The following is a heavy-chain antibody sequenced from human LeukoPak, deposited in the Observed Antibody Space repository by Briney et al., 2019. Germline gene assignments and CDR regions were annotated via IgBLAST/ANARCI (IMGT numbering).Heavy chain of an antibody. Sequence: SETLSLTCTISGASISSYYWSWIRQPPGKGLEWIGYIYYSGSTYYNPSLKSRVTISVDTSKNQFSLKLTSVTAADTAVYYCARITDLSVATDYWGQGTLVTVSS. CDR1: GASISSYY. J-gene: IGHJ4*02. V-gene: IGHV4-59*08. CDR2: IYYSGST. D-gene: IGHD6-19*01. CDR3: ARITDLSVATDY.